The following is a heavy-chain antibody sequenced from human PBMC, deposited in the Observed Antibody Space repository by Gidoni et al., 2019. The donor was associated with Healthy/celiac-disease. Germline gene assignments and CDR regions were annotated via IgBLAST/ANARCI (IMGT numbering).Heavy chain of an antibody. V-gene: IGHV4-39*01. D-gene: IGHD2-21*02. J-gene: IGHJ4*02. CDR1: GGSISSSSYY. CDR2: IYYGGRT. CDR3: ARPDCGGDCNTNADY. Sequence: QLQLQESGPGLVKPSETLSITCTVSGGSISSSSYYWGWIRQPPGKGLEWIGSIYYGGRTYYNPSLKSRVTISVDTSKNQFSLKLSSVTAADTAVYYCARPDCGGDCNTNADYWGQGTLVTVSS.